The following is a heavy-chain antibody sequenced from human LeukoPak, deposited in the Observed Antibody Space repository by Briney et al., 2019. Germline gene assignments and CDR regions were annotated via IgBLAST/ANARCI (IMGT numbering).Heavy chain of an antibody. CDR3: ASLDTAKQPLANH. V-gene: IGHV3-7*03. D-gene: IGHD5-18*01. Sequence: QTGGSLRLSCVASGLTFSNHWMSWVRQAPGKGLEWVANIREERGQEYYVDSVKGRFTISKNSAKNSLYLQMNTLRVEDTAMYYCASLDTAKQPLANHWGQGTLVTVSS. J-gene: IGHJ5*02. CDR1: GLTFSNHW. CDR2: IREERGQE.